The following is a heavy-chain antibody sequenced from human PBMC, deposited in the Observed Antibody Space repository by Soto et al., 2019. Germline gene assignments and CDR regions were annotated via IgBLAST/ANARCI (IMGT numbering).Heavy chain of an antibody. CDR2: INAGNGNT. D-gene: IGHD2-2*02. J-gene: IGHJ3*02. V-gene: IGHV1-3*01. CDR1: GYTFTSYA. CDR3: ARGQGYCSSTSCYTFDI. Sequence: QVQLVQSGAEVKKPGASVKVSCKASGYTFTSYAMHWVRQAPGQRPEWMGWINAGNGNTKYSQKFQGRVTITRDTSASTAYMELSSLRSEDTAVYYCARGQGYCSSTSCYTFDIWGQGTMVTVSS.